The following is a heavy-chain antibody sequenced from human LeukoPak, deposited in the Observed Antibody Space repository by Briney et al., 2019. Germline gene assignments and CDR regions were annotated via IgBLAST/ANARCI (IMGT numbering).Heavy chain of an antibody. J-gene: IGHJ4*02. V-gene: IGHV5-51*01. CDR1: GYSFTGYW. D-gene: IGHD1-1*01. CDR2: IYPDDSDT. CDR3: ARHETGPYFDY. Sequence: GESLKISCKGSGYSFTGYWIGWVRQMPGKGLEWMGIIYPDDSDTRYSPSFQGQVTISADRSISTAYLQWSSLKASDTAMYYCARHETGPYFDYWGQGTLVTVSS.